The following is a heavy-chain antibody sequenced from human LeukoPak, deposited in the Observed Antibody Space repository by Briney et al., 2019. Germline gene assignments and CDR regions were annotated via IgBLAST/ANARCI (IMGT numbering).Heavy chain of an antibody. D-gene: IGHD3-22*01. CDR3: AKVNYYESSGYYDY. V-gene: IGHV3-30*18. CDR1: GFTFSSYG. CDR2: VSTDGGSK. J-gene: IGHJ4*02. Sequence: GGSLRLSCAASGFTFSSYGMHWVRQAPGKGLEWVAVVSTDGGSKYYADPVKGRFTISRDNSKNTLYLQMNSLRAEDTAVYYCAKVNYYESSGYYDYWGQGTLVTVSS.